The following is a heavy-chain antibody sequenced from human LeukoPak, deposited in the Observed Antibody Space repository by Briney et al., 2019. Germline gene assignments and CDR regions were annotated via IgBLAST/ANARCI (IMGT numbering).Heavy chain of an antibody. CDR1: GYTFTGYY. V-gene: IGHV1-2*02. CDR2: INPNSGGT. J-gene: IGHJ5*02. D-gene: IGHD2-15*01. Sequence: ASVKVSCKASGYTFTGYYMHWVRQAPGQGLEWMGWINPNSGGTNYAQKFQGRVTMTRDTSTSTVYMELSSLRSEDTAMYYCAREGYLHCSGGSCYPTWFDPWGQGTLVTVSS. CDR3: AREGYLHCSGGSCYPTWFDP.